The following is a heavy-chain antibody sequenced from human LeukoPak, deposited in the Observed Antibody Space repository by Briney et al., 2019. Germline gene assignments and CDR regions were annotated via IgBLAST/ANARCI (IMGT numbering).Heavy chain of an antibody. CDR2: IYSSGST. D-gene: IGHD3-16*01. V-gene: IGHV4-4*09. J-gene: IGHJ6*04. CDR1: GGSISGYY. CDR3: ARFTYTTRPSDV. Sequence: SETLSLTCSVSGGSISGYYWSWIRQPPGQTLEWIGYIYSSGSTNYNPSLQSRVTMSVDTSMNQFSLRLSSVTAADTAVYYCARFTYTTRPSDVWGKGTTVTVTS.